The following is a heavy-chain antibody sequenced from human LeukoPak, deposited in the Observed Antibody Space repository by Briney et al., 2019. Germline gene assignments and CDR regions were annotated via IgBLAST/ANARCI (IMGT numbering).Heavy chain of an antibody. CDR3: ARTPRYSGYDALDY. J-gene: IGHJ4*02. V-gene: IGHV3-7*01. CDR2: IKQDGSEK. D-gene: IGHD5-12*01. Sequence: GGSLRLSCAASGFTFSGYWMSWVRQAPGKGAEWVANIKQDGSEKYYVDSVKGRFTISRDNAKNSLYLQMNSLRAEDTAVYYCARTPRYSGYDALDYWGQGTLVTVSS. CDR1: GFTFSGYW.